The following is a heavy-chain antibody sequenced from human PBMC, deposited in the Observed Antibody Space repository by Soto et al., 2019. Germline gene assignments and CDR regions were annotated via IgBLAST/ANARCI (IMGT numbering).Heavy chain of an antibody. Sequence: EVQLLESGGGLVQPGGSLRLSCAASGFTFSSYAMSWVRQAPGKGLEWVSAISGSGGSTYYADSVKGRFTISRDNSKNTLYLQMNSLRAEDTAVYYCAKVKGEMATIWTYDAFDIWGQGTMVTVSS. CDR2: ISGSGGST. J-gene: IGHJ3*02. D-gene: IGHD5-12*01. CDR3: AKVKGEMATIWTYDAFDI. CDR1: GFTFSSYA. V-gene: IGHV3-23*01.